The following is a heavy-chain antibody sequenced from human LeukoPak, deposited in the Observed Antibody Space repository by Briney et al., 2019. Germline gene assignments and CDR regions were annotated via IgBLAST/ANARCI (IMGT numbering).Heavy chain of an antibody. CDR1: GFTVSSNY. CDR3: ARTKVRGAYFDY. V-gene: IGHV3-66*01. D-gene: IGHD3-10*01. CDR2: IYSGGST. Sequence: GGSLRLSCAASGFTVSSNYMSWVRQAPGKGLEWVSVIYSGGSTYYADSVKGRFTISRDNSKNTLYLQMNSLRAEDTAVYYCARTKVRGAYFDYWGQGTLVTVSP. J-gene: IGHJ4*02.